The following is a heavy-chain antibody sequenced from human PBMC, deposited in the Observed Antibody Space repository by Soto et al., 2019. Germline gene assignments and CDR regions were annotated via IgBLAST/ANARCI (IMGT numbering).Heavy chain of an antibody. CDR2: IYYSGST. CDR3: ARRTYHKWFDT. CDR1: GGSISSSNYY. Sequence: QLQLQESGPGLVKPSETLSVTCTVSGGSISSSNYYWDWIRQPPGKGLEWIGSIYYSGSTYYSPSLKSRVTISIYTSKNQFSLKLTSVNASDTAVYYCARRTYHKWFDTWGQGTLVTVSS. V-gene: IGHV4-39*01. D-gene: IGHD2-8*01. J-gene: IGHJ5*02.